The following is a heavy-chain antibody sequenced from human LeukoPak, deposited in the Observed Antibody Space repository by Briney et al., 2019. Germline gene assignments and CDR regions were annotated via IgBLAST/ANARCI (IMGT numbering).Heavy chain of an antibody. CDR1: GFTFSSYS. Sequence: GGSLRLSCAASGFTFSSYSMNWVRQAPGKGLEWVSSISSSSSYIYYADSVKGRFTISRDNAKNSLYLQMNSLRAEDTAVYYCASLGSYYYDSSGYFVWGQGTLVTVSS. V-gene: IGHV3-21*01. J-gene: IGHJ4*02. D-gene: IGHD3-22*01. CDR3: ASLGSYYYDSSGYFV. CDR2: ISSSSSYI.